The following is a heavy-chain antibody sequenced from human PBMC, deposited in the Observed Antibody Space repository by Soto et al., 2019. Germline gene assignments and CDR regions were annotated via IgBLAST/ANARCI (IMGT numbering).Heavy chain of an antibody. CDR3: AKDPSPQPIPAVTPGWFDP. D-gene: IGHD4-4*01. V-gene: IGHV4-31*03. Sequence: SETLSLTCTVSGDSIRDGGYYWAWIRQRPGQGLEWMGYIYFTGKANYNPSLENRLTMSVDMSRRQLYLRLTSVTAADTAVYFCAKDPSPQPIPAVTPGWFDPCGQRIAVTVSS. J-gene: IGHJ5*02. CDR2: IYFTGKA. CDR1: GDSIRDGGYY.